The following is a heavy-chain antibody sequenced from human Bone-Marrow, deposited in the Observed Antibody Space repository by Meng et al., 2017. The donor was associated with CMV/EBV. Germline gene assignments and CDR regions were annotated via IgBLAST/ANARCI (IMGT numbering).Heavy chain of an antibody. J-gene: IGHJ6*02. CDR2: IIPTFGTA. Sequence: SVKVSCKASGGTFSSYAISWVRQAPGQGLEWMGGIIPTFGTANYAQKFQSRVTITTDESTSTAYMELSSLRSEDTAVYYCARGRGDIDIVVVPAAIDYFYGMDVWGQGTTVTVSS. V-gene: IGHV1-69*05. CDR1: GGTFSSYA. D-gene: IGHD2-2*01. CDR3: ARGRGDIDIVVVPAAIDYFYGMDV.